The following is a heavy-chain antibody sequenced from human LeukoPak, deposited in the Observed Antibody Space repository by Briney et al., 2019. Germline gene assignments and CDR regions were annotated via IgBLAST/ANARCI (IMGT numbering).Heavy chain of an antibody. D-gene: IGHD6-19*01. Sequence: ASVKVSCKAPGYTFTGYYMHWVRQAPGQGLEWMGWINPNSGGTNYAQKFQGRVTMTRDTSISTAYMELSRLRSDDTAVYYCARERRQYSSGWYDFDYWGPGTLVTVSS. CDR2: INPNSGGT. J-gene: IGHJ4*02. CDR1: GYTFTGYY. V-gene: IGHV1-2*02. CDR3: ARERRQYSSGWYDFDY.